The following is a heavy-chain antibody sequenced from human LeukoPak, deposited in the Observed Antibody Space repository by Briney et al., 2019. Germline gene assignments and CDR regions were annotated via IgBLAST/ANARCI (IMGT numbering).Heavy chain of an antibody. D-gene: IGHD2-2*01. J-gene: IGHJ4*02. CDR1: GVTFSGSA. CDR3: TSGGYCTSTSCYGVY. Sequence: PGGSLRLSCAASGVTFSGSAMHWVRQASGKGLDWVGRIRSKTNSYATAYAASVKGRFTISRDDSKNTAYLQMNSLKTEDTGVYYCTSGGYCTSTSCYGVYWGQGTLVTVSS. CDR2: IRSKTNSYAT. V-gene: IGHV3-73*01.